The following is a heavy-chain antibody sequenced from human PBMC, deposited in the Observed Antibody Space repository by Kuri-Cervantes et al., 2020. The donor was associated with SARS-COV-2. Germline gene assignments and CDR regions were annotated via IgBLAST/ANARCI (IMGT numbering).Heavy chain of an antibody. CDR2: INHSGST. CDR1: AGSFSGYY. D-gene: IGHD6-13*01. V-gene: IGHV4-34*01. CDR3: ARWRYSSSWRYYYYMDV. J-gene: IGHJ6*03. Sequence: GSLRLSCAVYAGSFSGYYWSWIRQPPGKGLEWIGEINHSGSTNYNPSLKSRVTISVDTSKNQFSLKLSSVTAADTAVYYCARWRYSSSWRYYYYMDVWGKGTTVTASS.